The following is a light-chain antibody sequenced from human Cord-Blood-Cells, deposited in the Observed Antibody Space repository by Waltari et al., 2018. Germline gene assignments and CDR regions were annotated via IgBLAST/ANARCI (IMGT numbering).Light chain of an antibody. CDR3: QAWVSSTVV. V-gene: IGLV3-1*01. CDR2: QDS. J-gene: IGLJ2*01. Sequence: SYELTQPPSVSVSPGQTASITCSGDKLGDKYACWYQQKPGQYPVLVIYQDSKRPSGIPERFSGSNSGNTATLTISGTQAMDEADYYCQAWVSSTVVFGGGTKLTVL. CDR1: KLGDKY.